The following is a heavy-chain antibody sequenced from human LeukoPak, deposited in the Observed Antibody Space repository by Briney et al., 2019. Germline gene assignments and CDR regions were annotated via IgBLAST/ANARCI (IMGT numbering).Heavy chain of an antibody. CDR2: ISYDVSNK. CDR3: AKGYSSGWYTTGPDDY. CDR1: GFTFSSYC. D-gene: IGHD6-19*01. Sequence: RRSLRLSCAASGFTFSSYCMHCVRQAPGKWLGWVAVISYDVSNKYYTNSVKGPLTTSRDNSKNTPYRQMNSLRTEDPCVYYCAKGYSSGWYTTGPDDYWGQGTLVTVSS. V-gene: IGHV3-30*18. J-gene: IGHJ4*02.